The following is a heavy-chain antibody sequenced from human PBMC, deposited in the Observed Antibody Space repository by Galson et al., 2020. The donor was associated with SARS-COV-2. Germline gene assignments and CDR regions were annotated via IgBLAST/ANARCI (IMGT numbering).Heavy chain of an antibody. CDR2: IIPIFGTA. Sequence: SVKVSCKASGGTFSSYAISWVRQAPGQGLEWMGGIIPIFGTANYAQKFQGRVTITADASTSTAYMELSSLRSEDTAVYYCAREGWGRATVVTPNYDYYGVDVWGQGTTVTVSS. J-gene: IGHJ6*02. CDR1: GGTFSSYA. CDR3: AREGWGRATVVTPNYDYYGVDV. D-gene: IGHD4-17*01. V-gene: IGHV1-69*13.